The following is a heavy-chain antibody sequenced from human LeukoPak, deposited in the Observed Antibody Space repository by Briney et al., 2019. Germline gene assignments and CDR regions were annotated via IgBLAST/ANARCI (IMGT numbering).Heavy chain of an antibody. D-gene: IGHD2-15*01. V-gene: IGHV4-38-2*02. J-gene: IGHJ6*03. CDR1: GYSITRGYF. CDR2: MFHSGST. CDR3: ARGYCSGGSCYSYYYYNYMDV. Sequence: SETLSLTCTVSGYSITRGYFWGWIRQSPGKGLEWIASMFHSGSTYYNPSLKSRVTMSVDTSKNQFSLKLSSVTAADTAVYYCARGYCSGGSCYSYYYYNYMDVWGKGTTVTVSS.